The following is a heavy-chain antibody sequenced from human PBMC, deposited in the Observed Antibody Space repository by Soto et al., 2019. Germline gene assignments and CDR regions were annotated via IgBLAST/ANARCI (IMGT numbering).Heavy chain of an antibody. CDR3: ARDRPYFEFWSGYYGFDH. D-gene: IGHD3-3*01. V-gene: IGHV1-18*04. CDR2: ISANNGNT. CDR1: GYSFSSYG. J-gene: IGHJ4*02. Sequence: QVQLVQSGGEVKKPGASVKVSCKASGYSFSSYGISWVRQAPRQGPEWMGWISANNGNTKYIRKVQGRVTITTDTSTNTAYMELRSLRSDDTAVYYCARDRPYFEFWSGYYGFDHWGQGTLVTVSS.